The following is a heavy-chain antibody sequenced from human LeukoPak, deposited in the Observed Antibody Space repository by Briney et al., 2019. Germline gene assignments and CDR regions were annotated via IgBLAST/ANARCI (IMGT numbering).Heavy chain of an antibody. D-gene: IGHD2-2*01. V-gene: IGHV3-11*01. CDR1: GFTFSDYY. J-gene: IGHJ6*02. CDR2: ISSSGSTI. Sequence: PGRSLRLSCAASGFTFSDYYMSWIRQAPGKGLEWVSYISSSGSTIYYADSVKGRFTISRDNAKNSLYLQMNSLRAEDTAVYYCARRGYCSSTSCYEYYYGMDVWGQGTTVTVSS. CDR3: ARRGYCSSTSCYEYYYGMDV.